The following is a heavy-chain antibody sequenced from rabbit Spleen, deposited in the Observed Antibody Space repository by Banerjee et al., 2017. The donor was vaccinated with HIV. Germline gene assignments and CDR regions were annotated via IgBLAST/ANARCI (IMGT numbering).Heavy chain of an antibody. Sequence: QSLEESGGDLVKPGASLTLTCTASGVSFSSSSYVCWVRQAPGKGLEWIACIDAGSSGFTYFATWAKGRFTCSKSSSTTVTLQMTRLTAADTATYFCARSTSAAYDLWGPGTLVTVS. CDR1: GVSFSSSSY. CDR2: IDAGSSGFT. D-gene: IGHD6-1*01. CDR3: ARSTSAAYDL. V-gene: IGHV1S40*01. J-gene: IGHJ4*01.